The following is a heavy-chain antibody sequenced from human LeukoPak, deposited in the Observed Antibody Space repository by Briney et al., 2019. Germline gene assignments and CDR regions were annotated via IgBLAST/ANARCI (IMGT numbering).Heavy chain of an antibody. V-gene: IGHV4-38-2*02. CDR2: IYHSGST. CDR1: DYSISSAYS. D-gene: IGHD2-8*01. CDR3: ARYGNGAWLGHYAFDM. Sequence: SETLSLTCTVSDYSISSAYSWGWIRQPPGKGLEWIGNIYHSGSTYYNPSLKSRVTISVDTSKNQFSLKLSSVTAADTAVYYCARYGNGAWLGHYAFDMWGQGTMVTVSS. J-gene: IGHJ3*02.